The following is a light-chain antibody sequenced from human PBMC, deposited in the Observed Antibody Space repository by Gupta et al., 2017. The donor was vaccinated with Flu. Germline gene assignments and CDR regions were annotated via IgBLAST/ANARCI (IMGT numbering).Light chain of an antibody. J-gene: IGKJ2*01. CDR1: QSISSY. V-gene: IGKV1-39*01. Sequence: DIQMTPSPSSLSASVGDRVTITCRASQSISSYLNWYQQKPGKAPKLLIYAASSLQSGVPSRFSGSGSGTDFTLTISSLRPEDFATYYCQQSYSTPLYTFGQGTKLEIK. CDR2: AAS. CDR3: QQSYSTPLYT.